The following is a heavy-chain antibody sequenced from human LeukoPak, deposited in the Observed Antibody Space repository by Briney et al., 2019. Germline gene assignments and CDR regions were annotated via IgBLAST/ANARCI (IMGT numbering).Heavy chain of an antibody. V-gene: IGHV4-34*01. CDR3: ARRTRYSYGSRPIYYFDY. CDR2: INHSGST. Sequence: SETLSLTCAVYGGSFSGYYWSWIRQPPGKGLEWIGEINHSGSTNYNPSLKSRVTISVDTSKNQFSLKLSSVTAADMAVYYCARRTRYSYGSRPIYYFDYWGQGTLVTVSS. CDR1: GGSFSGYY. D-gene: IGHD5-18*01. J-gene: IGHJ4*02.